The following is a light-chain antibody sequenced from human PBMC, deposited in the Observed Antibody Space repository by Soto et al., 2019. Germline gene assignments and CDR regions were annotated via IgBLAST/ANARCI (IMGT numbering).Light chain of an antibody. Sequence: QSALTQPASVSGSPGQSITISCTGTSSDVGGYNYVSWYQQHPGKAPKLMIYDVSNRHSGVSNRFSGSKSGNTASLTISGLQAEDEADYYCRSYTSSIHYGFGTGTKLTVL. J-gene: IGLJ1*01. CDR2: DVS. V-gene: IGLV2-14*01. CDR3: RSYTSSIHYG. CDR1: SSDVGGYNY.